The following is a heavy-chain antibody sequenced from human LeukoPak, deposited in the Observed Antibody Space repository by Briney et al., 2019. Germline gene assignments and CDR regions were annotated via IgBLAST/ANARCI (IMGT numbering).Heavy chain of an antibody. D-gene: IGHD4-17*01. CDR1: GGSISSYY. CDR3: ARDGNSYYGDIGSKAVNWFDP. Sequence: QPSETLSLTCTVSGGSISSYYWSWIRQPPGKGLEWIGYIYYSGSTNYNPSLKSRVTISVDTSKNQFSLKLSSVTAADTAVYYCARDGNSYYGDIGSKAVNWFDPWGQGTLVTVSS. V-gene: IGHV4-59*01. J-gene: IGHJ5*02. CDR2: IYYSGST.